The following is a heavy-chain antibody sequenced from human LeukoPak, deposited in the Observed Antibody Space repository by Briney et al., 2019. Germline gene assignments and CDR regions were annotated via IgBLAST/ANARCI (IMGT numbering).Heavy chain of an antibody. CDR2: IYYSGNT. V-gene: IGHV4-59*12. Sequence: PSETLSLTCTVSGGSISSYYWSWIRQPPGKGLEWIGTIYYSGNTYYNPSLKSRLTISVDTSKNQFSLKLSSVTAADTAVYYCARGYSSGWYEFDPWGQGTLVTVSS. D-gene: IGHD6-19*01. CDR1: GGSISSYY. J-gene: IGHJ5*02. CDR3: ARGYSSGWYEFDP.